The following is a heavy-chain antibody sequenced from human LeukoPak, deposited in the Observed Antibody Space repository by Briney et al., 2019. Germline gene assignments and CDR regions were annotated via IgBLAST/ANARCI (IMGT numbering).Heavy chain of an antibody. J-gene: IGHJ4*02. V-gene: IGHV1-69*13. CDR1: GYTFTSYD. Sequence: SVKVSCKASGYTFTSYDINWVRQAPGQGLEWMGGIIPIFGTANYAQKFQGRVTITADESTSTAYMELSSLRSEDTAVYYCARDQGYSSGWYIGIYWGQGTLVTVSS. CDR2: IIPIFGTA. D-gene: IGHD6-19*01. CDR3: ARDQGYSSGWYIGIY.